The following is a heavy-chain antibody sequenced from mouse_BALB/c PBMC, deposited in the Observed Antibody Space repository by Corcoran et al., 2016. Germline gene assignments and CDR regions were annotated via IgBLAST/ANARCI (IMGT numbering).Heavy chain of an antibody. V-gene: IGHV1-18*01. Sequence: EVRLQQSGPELVKPGASVKLSCKTSGYIFTEYTIHWVKQSQGKSLEWIGGFNANNGGTSYNQKFKGKATLTVDKSSSTAYMELRSLTSDDSAVLYCARGGLTTTMDFDVWGAGTTVTVSS. D-gene: IGHD1-2*01. CDR1: GYIFTEYT. J-gene: IGHJ1*01. CDR2: FNANNGGT. CDR3: ARGGLTTTMDFDV.